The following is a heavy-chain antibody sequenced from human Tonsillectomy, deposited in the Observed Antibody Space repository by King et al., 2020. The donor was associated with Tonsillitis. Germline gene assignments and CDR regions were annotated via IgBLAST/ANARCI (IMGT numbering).Heavy chain of an antibody. CDR3: ARGGSRYGRNPFDV. D-gene: IGHD4-23*01. J-gene: IGHJ4*02. V-gene: IGHV1-18*04. CDR2: ISPHNGNT. CDR1: GYDFTMYG. Sequence: QLVQSGGEVKKPGASVKVSCKTSGYDFTMYGITWLRQAPGQGLEWMGWISPHNGNTNYAQKLQDRFTMTTETSTSTVYMELRSLRPDDTAMYYCARGGSRYGRNPFDVWGQGTLVTVSS.